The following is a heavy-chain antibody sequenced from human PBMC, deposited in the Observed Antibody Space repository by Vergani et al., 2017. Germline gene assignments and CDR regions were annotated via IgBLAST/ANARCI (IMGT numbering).Heavy chain of an antibody. D-gene: IGHD5-12*01. CDR2: ITYNGGRT. V-gene: IGHV3-23*04. J-gene: IGHJ4*02. CDR1: GFTFNIYA. CDR3: AKDYNIMGALHY. Sequence: EVHLVESGGGLVQPGGSLRLSCAASGFTFNIYAMSWVRQAPGKGLEWVSTITYNGGRTYYAATVTGRFTISRDKSKNTLFLQLKTLRAEDTGVYYCAKDYNIMGALHYWGQGTLVAVSS.